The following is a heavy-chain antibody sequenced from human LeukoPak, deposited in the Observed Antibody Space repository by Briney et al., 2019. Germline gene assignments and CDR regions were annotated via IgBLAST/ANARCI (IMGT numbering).Heavy chain of an antibody. CDR1: GFTFSNYA. CDR2: ISGSGGST. J-gene: IGHJ4*02. D-gene: IGHD4-17*01. Sequence: PGGSLRLSCGASGFTFSNYAMSWIRQAPGKGLEWVSSISGSGGSTYYADSVKGRFTISGDNSQNTLYLQMNSLRAEDTAVYYCAKDGYGDYGGVYWGQGTLVTVSS. CDR3: AKDGYGDYGGVY. V-gene: IGHV3-23*01.